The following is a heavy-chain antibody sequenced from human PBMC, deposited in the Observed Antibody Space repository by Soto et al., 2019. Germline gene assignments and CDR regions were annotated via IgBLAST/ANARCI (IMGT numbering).Heavy chain of an antibody. D-gene: IGHD6-6*01. CDR3: ASGTRGPELVRVDY. V-gene: IGHV3-13*01. CDR1: GFTFSSYD. CDR2: IGTAGDT. J-gene: IGHJ4*02. Sequence: EVQLVESGGGLVQPGGSLRLSCAASGFTFSSYDMHWVRQATGKGLEWVSAIGTAGDTYYPGSVKGRFTISRENAKNSLYLQMNSLRAEDTAVYYCASGTRGPELVRVDYWGQGTLVTVSS.